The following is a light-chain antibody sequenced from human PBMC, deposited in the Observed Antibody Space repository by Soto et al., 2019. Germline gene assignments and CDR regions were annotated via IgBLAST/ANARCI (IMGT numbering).Light chain of an antibody. CDR1: QSVPSNF. CDR2: DAS. V-gene: IGKV3-20*01. J-gene: IGKJ1*01. Sequence: EIVLTQSPGTLSLSPGERATLSCRASQSVPSNFLAWYQQKPGQAPMLLIYDASRRATGIPHRFSGSGSGTDISLTISRLEAEDFAVYYCQQYTSSWTCGDGTKVEIK. CDR3: QQYTSSWT.